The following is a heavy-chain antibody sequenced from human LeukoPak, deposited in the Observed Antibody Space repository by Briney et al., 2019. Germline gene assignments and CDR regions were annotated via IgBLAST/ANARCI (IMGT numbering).Heavy chain of an antibody. Sequence: GGSLRLSCAASGFTFSSNYMSWVRQAPGKGLEGVSVIYSGGSTYYADSVKGRFTISRDNSKNTLYLQMNSLRAEDTAVYYCAKEHGSGSYYFDYWGQGTLVTVSS. D-gene: IGHD3-10*01. V-gene: IGHV3-53*01. CDR3: AKEHGSGSYYFDY. J-gene: IGHJ4*02. CDR2: IYSGGST. CDR1: GFTFSSNY.